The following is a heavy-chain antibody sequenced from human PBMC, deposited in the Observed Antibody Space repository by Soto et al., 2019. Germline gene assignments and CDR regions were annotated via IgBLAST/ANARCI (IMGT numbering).Heavy chain of an antibody. CDR1: GFTFSSRA. CDR2: ISASGDNT. Sequence: GGSLRLSCAASGFTFSSRAMSWVRQAPGKRLDWVSIISASGDNTYYADSVKGRFTISRDNSKNTLYLQVNSLRAEDTAVYYCAKLTYSDLWSGSHDSWGQGTLVTVSS. J-gene: IGHJ4*02. D-gene: IGHD3-3*01. CDR3: AKLTYSDLWSGSHDS. V-gene: IGHV3-23*01.